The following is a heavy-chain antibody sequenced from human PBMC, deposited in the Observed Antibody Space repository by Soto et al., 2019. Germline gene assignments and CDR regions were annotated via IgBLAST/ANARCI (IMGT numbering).Heavy chain of an antibody. CDR2: AHHSGRT. CDR3: ARSEATALDY. V-gene: IGHV4-4*02. CDR1: GDSMSSSNW. Sequence: QVQLQESGPGLLKPSGTLSLTCTVSGDSMSSSNWWNWVRQPPGKGLEWIGEAHHSGRTNYNPSLQSRVTISVDRSQSHFSLKLSSVTAADTAVYYCARSEATALDYWGQGTLVTVSS. J-gene: IGHJ4*02.